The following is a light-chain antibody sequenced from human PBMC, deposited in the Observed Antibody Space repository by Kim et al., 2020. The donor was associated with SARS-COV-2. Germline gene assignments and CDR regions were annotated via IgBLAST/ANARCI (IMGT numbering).Light chain of an antibody. CDR1: SSDVGSYNL. CDR3: CSYAGSSTPNWV. Sequence: QSALTQPASVSGSPGQSITISCTGTSSDVGSYNLVSWYQQHPGKAPKVMIYEVSKRPSGVSNRFSGSKSGNTASLTISGLQAEDEADYYCCSYAGSSTPNWVFGGGTQLTVL. CDR2: EVS. V-gene: IGLV2-23*02. J-gene: IGLJ3*02.